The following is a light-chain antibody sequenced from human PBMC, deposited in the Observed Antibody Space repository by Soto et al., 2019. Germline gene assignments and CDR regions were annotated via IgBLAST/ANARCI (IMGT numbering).Light chain of an antibody. Sequence: SYELTQPPSVSVAPGKTARITWGGNNIGSKSVHWYQQKPGQAPVLVIYYDSDRPSAIPERFSGSNSGNTATLTISRVEAGDEADYYCQVWDSSSDRDVVFGGGTKLTVL. V-gene: IGLV3-21*04. CDR1: NIGSKS. CDR2: YDS. J-gene: IGLJ2*01. CDR3: QVWDSSSDRDVV.